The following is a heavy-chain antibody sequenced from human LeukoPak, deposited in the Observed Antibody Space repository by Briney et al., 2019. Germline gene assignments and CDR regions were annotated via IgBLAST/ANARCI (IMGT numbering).Heavy chain of an antibody. CDR1: GGSISSSSNY. Sequence: SETLSLTCTVSGGSISSSSNYWGWIRQPPGKGLEWIGTISYSGSTYYNPSLKTRVTLSVDTSKNQFSLKLTSVTAADTAMYYCARLTPYSGSPLGDYWGQGTLVTVSS. J-gene: IGHJ4*02. V-gene: IGHV4-39*01. D-gene: IGHD1-26*01. CDR2: ISYSGST. CDR3: ARLTPYSGSPLGDY.